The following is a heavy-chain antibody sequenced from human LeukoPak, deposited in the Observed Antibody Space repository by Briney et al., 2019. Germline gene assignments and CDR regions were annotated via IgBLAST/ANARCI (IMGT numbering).Heavy chain of an antibody. V-gene: IGHV3-7*01. CDR2: IKQDGSEK. CDR3: ARGYYDSSGLTDY. Sequence: PGGSLRLSCAASGFTFSSYWMSWVRQAPGKGLEWVANIKQDGSEKYYVDSVKGRFTISRDNAKNSLYLQMNSLRAEDTAVYYCARGYYDSSGLTDYWGQGTLVTVSS. D-gene: IGHD3-22*01. J-gene: IGHJ4*02. CDR1: GFTFSSYW.